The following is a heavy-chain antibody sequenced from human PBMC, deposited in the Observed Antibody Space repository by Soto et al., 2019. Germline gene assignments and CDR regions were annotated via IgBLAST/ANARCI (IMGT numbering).Heavy chain of an antibody. V-gene: IGHV6-1*01. Sequence: PSQTLSLTCAISGDSVSSNSAAWNWIRQSPSRGLEWLGRTYYRSKWYNDYAVSVKSRITINPDTSKNQFSLQLNSVTPEDTAVYYCARGGGSSSWYYYYYGMDVWGQGTTVTVSS. D-gene: IGHD6-6*01. CDR3: ARGGGSSSWYYYYYGMDV. CDR1: GDSVSSNSAA. CDR2: TYYRSKWYN. J-gene: IGHJ6*02.